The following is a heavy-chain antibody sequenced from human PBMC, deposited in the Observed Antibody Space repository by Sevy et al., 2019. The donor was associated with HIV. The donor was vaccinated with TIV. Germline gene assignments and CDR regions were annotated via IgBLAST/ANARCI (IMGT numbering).Heavy chain of an antibody. V-gene: IGHV3-23*01. Sequence: GGSLRLSCAASGFTFSSYAMSWVRQAPGKGLEWVSVISGNGGYTYYANSVKGRFTISRDTSKNTLYLQMNSLRAEDTAVYYCAKGSTSSSKVSYFDYWGKRTLVTVSS. CDR1: GFTFSSYA. D-gene: IGHD2-2*01. CDR3: AKGSTSSSKVSYFDY. J-gene: IGHJ4*02. CDR2: ISGNGGYT.